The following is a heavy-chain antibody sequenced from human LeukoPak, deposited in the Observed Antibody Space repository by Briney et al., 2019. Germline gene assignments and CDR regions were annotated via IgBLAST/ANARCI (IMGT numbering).Heavy chain of an antibody. D-gene: IGHD4-23*01. CDR3: ARGTVVTPDY. CDR1: GGSISSGGYY. Sequence: SQTLSLTCTVSGGSISSGGYYWSWIRQPPGKGLEWIGYIYHSGSTYYNPFLKSRVTISVDRSKNQFSLKLSSVTAADTAVYYCARGTVVTPDYWGQGTLVTVSS. J-gene: IGHJ4*02. V-gene: IGHV4-30-2*01. CDR2: IYHSGST.